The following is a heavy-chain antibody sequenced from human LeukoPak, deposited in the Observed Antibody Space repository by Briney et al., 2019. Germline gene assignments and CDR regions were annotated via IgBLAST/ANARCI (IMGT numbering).Heavy chain of an antibody. CDR1: GFTFSSYA. CDR2: ISGSGGST. D-gene: IGHD6-13*01. CDR3: ARDRVAYSSSWYSRSEDRRRSYYYYGMDV. Sequence: GGSLRLSCAASGFTFSSYAMSWVRQVPGKGLEWVSAISGSGGSTYYADSVKGRFTISRDNSKNTLYLQMNSLRAEDTAVYYCARDRVAYSSSWYSRSEDRRRSYYYYGMDVWGQGTTVTVSS. J-gene: IGHJ6*02. V-gene: IGHV3-23*01.